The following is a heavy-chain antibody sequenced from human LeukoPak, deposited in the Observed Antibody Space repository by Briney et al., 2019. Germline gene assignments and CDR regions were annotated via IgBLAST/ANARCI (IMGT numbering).Heavy chain of an antibody. Sequence: SETLSLTCAVYGGSFSGYYWSWIRQPPGKGLEWIGEINHSGSTNYNPSLKSRVTISVDTSKNQFSLKLSSVTAADTAVYYCARLTGLITIFGVLHGNYFDYWGQGTLVTVPS. V-gene: IGHV4-34*01. CDR1: GGSFSGYY. CDR2: INHSGST. J-gene: IGHJ4*02. CDR3: ARLTGLITIFGVLHGNYFDY. D-gene: IGHD3-3*01.